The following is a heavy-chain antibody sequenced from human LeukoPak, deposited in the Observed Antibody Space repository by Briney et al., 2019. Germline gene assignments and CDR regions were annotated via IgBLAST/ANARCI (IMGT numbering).Heavy chain of an antibody. V-gene: IGHV3-30*04. CDR3: ARDFTPEWFDIH. CDR1: GFTFSVYA. CDR2: ISYDGSDE. Sequence: GGSLRLSCAASGFTFSVYAMTWVRQAPGKGLEWVGVISYDGSDEYYTDSVKGRFTISRDNSKNTVYLQMNSLRADDTAVYYCARDFTPEWFDIHWGQGTLVTVS. J-gene: IGHJ4*02. D-gene: IGHD3-3*01.